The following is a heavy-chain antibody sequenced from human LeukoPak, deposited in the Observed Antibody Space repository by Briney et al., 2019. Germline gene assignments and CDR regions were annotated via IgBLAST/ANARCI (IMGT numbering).Heavy chain of an antibody. CDR2: ISYDGSNK. Sequence: GRSLRLSCAASGFTFSSYAMHWVRQAPGKGLEWAAVISYDGSNKYYADSVKGRFTISRDNSKNTLYLQMNSLRAEDTAVYYCARDRLWFGELYGMDVWGQGTTVTVSS. CDR3: ARDRLWFGELYGMDV. CDR1: GFTFSSYA. V-gene: IGHV3-30-3*01. D-gene: IGHD3-10*01. J-gene: IGHJ6*02.